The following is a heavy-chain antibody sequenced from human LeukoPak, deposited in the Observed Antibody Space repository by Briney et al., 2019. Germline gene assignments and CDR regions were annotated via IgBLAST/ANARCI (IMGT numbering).Heavy chain of an antibody. J-gene: IGHJ3*02. CDR2: ISGSGGST. Sequence: GGSLRLSCAASGFAFSSYAMSWVRQAPGKGLEWVSAISGSGGSTYYADSVKGRFTNSRDNSKNTLYLQMNSLRAEDPAVYYWAKERGVGGGDAFDIWGQGTMVTVSS. CDR1: GFAFSSYA. V-gene: IGHV3-23*01. D-gene: IGHD3-16*01. CDR3: AKERGVGGGDAFDI.